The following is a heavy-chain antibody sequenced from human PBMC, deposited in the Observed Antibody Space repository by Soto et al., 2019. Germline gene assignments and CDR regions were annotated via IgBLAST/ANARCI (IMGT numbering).Heavy chain of an antibody. CDR3: ARTEARPGALYYYYYGMDV. CDR1: GGSVSSGSYY. J-gene: IGHJ6*02. D-gene: IGHD6-6*01. Sequence: SETLSLTCTVSGGSVSSGSYYWSWIRQPPGKGLEWIGYIYYSGSTNYNPSLKSRVTISVDTSKNQFSLKLSSVTAADTAVYYCARTEARPGALYYYYYGMDVWGQGTTVTVSS. CDR2: IYYSGST. V-gene: IGHV4-61*01.